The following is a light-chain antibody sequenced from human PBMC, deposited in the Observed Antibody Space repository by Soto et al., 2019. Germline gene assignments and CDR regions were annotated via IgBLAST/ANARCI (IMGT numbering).Light chain of an antibody. CDR1: QSVSSSY. CDR2: EAT. V-gene: IGKV3D-20*02. CDR3: QQRYNWPPLT. Sequence: IVLTQSPGTLSLSPGERTTLSCRGSQSVSSSYLAWYPLKPGQAPSLXXYEATHRANGIPARFSGSGSGTDFTLTISSLEPDAFGVYDGQQRYNWPPLTFGGGTKVDIK. J-gene: IGKJ4*01.